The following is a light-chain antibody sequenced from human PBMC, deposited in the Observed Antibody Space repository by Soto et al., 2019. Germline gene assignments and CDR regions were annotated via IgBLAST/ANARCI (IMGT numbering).Light chain of an antibody. CDR2: GNS. V-gene: IGLV1-40*01. Sequence: QSVLTQPPSVSGAPGQRVTISCTGSSSNIGAGYDVHWYRQLPGTVPKLLIYGNSNRPSGVPDRFSGPKSGTSASLAITGLQVEDEADYYCQSYDTRLSGHVVFGGGTKLTVL. CDR3: QSYDTRLSGHVV. CDR1: SSNIGAGYD. J-gene: IGLJ2*01.